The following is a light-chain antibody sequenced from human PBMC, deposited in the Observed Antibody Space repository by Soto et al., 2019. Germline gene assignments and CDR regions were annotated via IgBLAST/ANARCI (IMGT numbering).Light chain of an antibody. CDR2: DNY. V-gene: IGLV1-51*01. CDR3: GTWDSSLSAGL. J-gene: IGLJ2*01. Sequence: QSVLTQPPSVSAAPGQKVTISCSGNTSNLGNNYVSWYQQLPGTAPKLLIYDNYKRPSGIPDRFSGYKSGTSATLGITGLQTGDEADYYCGTWDSSLSAGLFGGGTKLTVL. CDR1: TSNLGNNY.